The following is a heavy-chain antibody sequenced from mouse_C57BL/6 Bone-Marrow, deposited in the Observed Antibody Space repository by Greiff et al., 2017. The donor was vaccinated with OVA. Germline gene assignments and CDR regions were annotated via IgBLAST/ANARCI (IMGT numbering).Heavy chain of an antibody. J-gene: IGHJ2*01. CDR3: AIYDYDEGAYYFDY. D-gene: IGHD2-4*01. Sequence: QLQQSGPVLVKPGASVKMSCKASGYTFTDYYMNWVKQSHGKSLEWIGVINPYNGGTSYNQKFKGKATLTVDKSSSTAYMELNSLTSEDSAVYYCAIYDYDEGAYYFDYWGQGTTLTVSS. CDR1: GYTFTDYY. V-gene: IGHV1-19*01. CDR2: INPYNGGT.